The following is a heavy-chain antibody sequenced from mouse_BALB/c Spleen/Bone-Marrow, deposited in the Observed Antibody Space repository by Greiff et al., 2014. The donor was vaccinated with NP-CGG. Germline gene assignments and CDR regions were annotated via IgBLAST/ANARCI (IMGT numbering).Heavy chain of an antibody. CDR1: GYSFTGYY. D-gene: IGHD6-2*01. CDR2: INPYNGAT. Sequence: EVQLQESGPELVKPGASVKISCKASGYSFTGYYMHWVKQGHVKSLEWIGRINPYNGATSYNQNFKDKASLTIDKSSSTAYMEVHSLTSEDSAVYYCAREGGLVPDYFDYWGQGTTLTVSS. CDR3: AREGGLVPDYFDY. V-gene: IGHV1-31*01. J-gene: IGHJ2*01.